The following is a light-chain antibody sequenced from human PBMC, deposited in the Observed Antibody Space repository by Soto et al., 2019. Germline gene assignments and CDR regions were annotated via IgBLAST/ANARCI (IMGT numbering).Light chain of an antibody. CDR2: KVS. CDR1: LSLVYSDGDTY. V-gene: IGKV2-30*01. J-gene: IGKJ5*01. CDR3: MQRIEFPFT. Sequence: VVMSQSPLSLAVTLGQAASISCRSCLSLVYSDGDTYLNWFQQRPGQSPRRLIYKVSNRDSGVPDRFSGSGSGTEFTLKISRVEAEDVGVYYCMQRIEFPFTFGQGTRLDIK.